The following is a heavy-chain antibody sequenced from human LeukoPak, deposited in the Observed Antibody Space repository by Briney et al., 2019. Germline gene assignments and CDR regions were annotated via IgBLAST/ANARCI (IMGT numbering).Heavy chain of an antibody. CDR3: AREGKDGQLLSIPFDY. V-gene: IGHV3-20*01. CDR1: GFTFDDYG. J-gene: IGHJ4*02. Sequence: GGSLRLSCAASGFTFDDYGMSWVRQAPGKGLEWASGINWNGGSTGYADSVKGRFTISRDNAKNSLYLQMNSLRAEDTALYHCAREGKDGQLLSIPFDYWGQGTLVTVSS. CDR2: INWNGGST. D-gene: IGHD2-2*01.